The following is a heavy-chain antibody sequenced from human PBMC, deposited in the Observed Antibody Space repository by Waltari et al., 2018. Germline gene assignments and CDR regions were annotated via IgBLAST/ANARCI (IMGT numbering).Heavy chain of an antibody. D-gene: IGHD6-6*01. V-gene: IGHV4-38-2*02. CDR2: IYHSGST. J-gene: IGHJ4*02. CDR3: ARIEYSSSFVDY. CDR1: GYSISSGYY. Sequence: QVQLQESGPGLVKPSETLSLTCTVSGYSISSGYYWGWIRQPPGKGLEWIGSIYHSGSTYNNPALKSRVTISVDTSKNQFSLKLSSVTAADTAVYYCARIEYSSSFVDYWGQGTLVTVSS.